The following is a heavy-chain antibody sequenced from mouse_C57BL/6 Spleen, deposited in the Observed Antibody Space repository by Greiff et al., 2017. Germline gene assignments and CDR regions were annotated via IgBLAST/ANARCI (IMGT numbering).Heavy chain of an antibody. Sequence: QVQLQQSGAELARPGASVKLSCKASGYTFTSYGISWVKQRTGQGLEWIGEIYPRSGNTYYNEKFKGKATLTADKSSSTAYMELRGLTSEDSAVYFCAKKGGDEETWFAYWGEGSLVTVSA. J-gene: IGHJ3*01. V-gene: IGHV1-81*01. CDR3: AKKGGDEETWFAY. CDR1: GYTFTSYG. CDR2: IYPRSGNT. D-gene: IGHD2-13*01.